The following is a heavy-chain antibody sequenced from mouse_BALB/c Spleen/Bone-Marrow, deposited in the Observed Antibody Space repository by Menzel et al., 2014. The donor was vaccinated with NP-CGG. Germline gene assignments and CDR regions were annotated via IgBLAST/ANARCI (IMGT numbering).Heavy chain of an antibody. J-gene: IGHJ3*01. CDR1: GFTFSSYA. V-gene: IGHV5-9-3*01. Sequence: EVQGAESGGGLMKPGGSLKLSCAASGFTFSSYAMSWVRQTPEKRLEWVASISSGASYTYYLDSVKGRFTISRDNAKNTLYLQMSSLWSDDTAVYYCACLDGYFVAYWGQGTLVTVSA. CDR3: ACLDGYFVAY. CDR2: ISSGASYT. D-gene: IGHD2-3*01.